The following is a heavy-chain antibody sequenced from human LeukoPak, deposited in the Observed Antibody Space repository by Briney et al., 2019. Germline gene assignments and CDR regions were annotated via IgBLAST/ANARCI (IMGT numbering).Heavy chain of an antibody. V-gene: IGHV3-74*01. D-gene: IGHD3-9*01. CDR1: GFTFSNYW. Sequence: GSLRLSCAASGFTFSNYWMHWLRQAPGKGLVWVSRIKGDGSHTIYADSVKGRFTISRDNAKNTLYLQMKRLRAEDTDVYYCVRDWDHFDFDSWGLGTLVTVSS. CDR3: VRDWDHFDFDS. J-gene: IGHJ5*01. CDR2: IKGDGSHT.